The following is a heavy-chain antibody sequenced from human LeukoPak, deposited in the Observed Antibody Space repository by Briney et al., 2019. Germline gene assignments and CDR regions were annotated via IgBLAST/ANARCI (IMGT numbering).Heavy chain of an antibody. CDR1: GYTFTSYG. J-gene: IGHJ6*04. Sequence: GASVKVSCKASGYTFTSYGISWVRLAPGQGLEWMGWISAYNGNTNYAQKLQGRVTMTTDTSTSTAYMELRSLRSDDTAVYYCARVPQLRYFDPRGGDVWGKGTTVTVSS. CDR3: ARVPQLRYFDPRGGDV. CDR2: ISAYNGNT. V-gene: IGHV1-18*01. D-gene: IGHD3-9*01.